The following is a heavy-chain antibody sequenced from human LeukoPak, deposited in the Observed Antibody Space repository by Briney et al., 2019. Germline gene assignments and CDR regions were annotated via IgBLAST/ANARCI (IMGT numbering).Heavy chain of an antibody. J-gene: IGHJ3*01. D-gene: IGHD2-15*01. V-gene: IGHV1-46*01. CDR3: ARLRGYSFDV. Sequence: ASVKVSCKASGYAFPGHLIHWVRQASGPGLQWMGSINPGDGTTEYAQNFEGRVTMTRETSTATVYMDVSSLRPDDTAVYFCARLRGYSFDVWGQGTLLTVAS. CDR2: INPGDGTT. CDR1: GYAFPGHL.